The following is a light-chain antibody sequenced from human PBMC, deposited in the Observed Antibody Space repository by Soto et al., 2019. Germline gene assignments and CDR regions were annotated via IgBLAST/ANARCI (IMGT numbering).Light chain of an antibody. J-gene: IGKJ1*01. CDR3: QQRSNWPPT. CDR1: QSVLKSSNGKNH. Sequence: DIVMTQSPDSLAVSLGERATINCRSSQSVLKSSNGKNHLAWYQQKPGQPPRLLIYWASYRGSGVPDRFSGGGSGTDFTLTISGLQAEDVAVYYCQQRSNWPPTFGQGTKVEIK. CDR2: WAS. V-gene: IGKV4-1*01.